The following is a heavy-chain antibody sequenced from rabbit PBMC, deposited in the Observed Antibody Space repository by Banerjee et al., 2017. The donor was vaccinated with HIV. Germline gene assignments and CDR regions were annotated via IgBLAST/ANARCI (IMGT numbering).Heavy chain of an antibody. CDR1: GIDFSTYG. V-gene: IGHV1S47*01. J-gene: IGHJ6*01. D-gene: IGHD4-1*01. CDR3: ARNDFSSAWGADL. CDR2: IYPEYGTA. Sequence: QEQLVESGGGLVTLGGSLKLSCKTSGIDFSTYGITWVRQAPGKGLEWIAYIYPEYGTADYASWVNGRFTISPDNAQNTVFLRMTSLTDADTATYFCARNDFSSAWGADLWGPGTLVTVS.